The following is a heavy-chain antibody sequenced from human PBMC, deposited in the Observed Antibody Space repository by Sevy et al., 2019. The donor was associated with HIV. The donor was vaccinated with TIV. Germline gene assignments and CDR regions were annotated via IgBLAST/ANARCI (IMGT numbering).Heavy chain of an antibody. J-gene: IGHJ6*02. CDR3: ARIKGASSSYAMDV. CDR1: GLAVGSLS. Sequence: GGSLRLSCVASGLAVGSLSINWVGQAPGKGLEWVSLIYSAGTTFYSDSVKGRFTISRDNSNNTLDLQMNSLRAEDTAIYYCARIKGASSSYAMDVWGQGTTVTVSS. D-gene: IGHD2-2*01. V-gene: IGHV3-53*01. CDR2: IYSAGTT.